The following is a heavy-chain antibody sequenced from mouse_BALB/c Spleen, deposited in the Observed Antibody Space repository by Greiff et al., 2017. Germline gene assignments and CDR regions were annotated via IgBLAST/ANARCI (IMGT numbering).Heavy chain of an antibody. CDR1: GYTFTSYV. D-gene: IGHD5-1*01. Sequence: EVKLQESGPELVKPGASVKMSCKASGYTFTSYVMHWVKQKPGQGLEWIGYINPYNDGTKYNEKFKGKATLTSDKSSSTAYMELSSLTSEDSAVYYCARWTYLYAMDYWGQGTSVTVSS. J-gene: IGHJ4*01. V-gene: IGHV1-14*01. CDR3: ARWTYLYAMDY. CDR2: INPYNDGT.